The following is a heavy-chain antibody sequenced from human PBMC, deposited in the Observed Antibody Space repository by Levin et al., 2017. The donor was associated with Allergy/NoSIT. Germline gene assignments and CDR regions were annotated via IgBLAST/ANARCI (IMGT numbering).Heavy chain of an antibody. J-gene: IGHJ4*02. Sequence: GESLKISCAASGFTVSSNYMSWVRQAPGKGLEWVSVIYSGGSTYYADSVKGRFTISRDNSKNTLYLQMNSLRAEDTAVYYCARDGGYGDLDYWGQGTLVTVSS. V-gene: IGHV3-53*01. CDR2: IYSGGST. D-gene: IGHD4-17*01. CDR3: ARDGGYGDLDY. CDR1: GFTVSSNY.